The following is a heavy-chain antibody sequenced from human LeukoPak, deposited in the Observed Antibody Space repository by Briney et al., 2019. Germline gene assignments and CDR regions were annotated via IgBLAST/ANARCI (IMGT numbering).Heavy chain of an antibody. CDR1: GFTFSSYS. J-gene: IGHJ3*02. V-gene: IGHV3-7*03. CDR3: ARGGVDAFDI. CDR2: IKQDGSEK. Sequence: GGSLRLSCAASGFTFSSYSMNWVRQAPGKGLEWVANIKQDGSEKYYVDSVKGRFTISRDNAKNSLYLQMNSLRAEDTAVYYCARGGVDAFDIWGQGTMVTVSS. D-gene: IGHD2-8*01.